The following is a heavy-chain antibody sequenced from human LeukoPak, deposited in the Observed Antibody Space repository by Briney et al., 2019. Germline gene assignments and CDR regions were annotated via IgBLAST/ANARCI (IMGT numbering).Heavy chain of an antibody. Sequence: TPSETLSLTCAVSGGSISSGSYYWSWIRQPAGKGLEWIGYIYYSGSTNYNPSLKSRVTISVDTSKNQFSLKLSSVTAADTAVYYCARAFYPGYYSYMAVWGKGTTVTVSS. CDR2: IYYSGST. CDR1: GGSISSGSYY. V-gene: IGHV4-61*10. J-gene: IGHJ6*03. CDR3: ARAFYPGYYSYMAV. D-gene: IGHD3-3*02.